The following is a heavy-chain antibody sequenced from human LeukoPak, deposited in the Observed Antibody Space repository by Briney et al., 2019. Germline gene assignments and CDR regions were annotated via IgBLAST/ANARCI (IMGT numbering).Heavy chain of an antibody. Sequence: GGSLRLSCAASGFTFSSYDMHWVRQATGKGLEWVSAIGFAGDTYYAGSVKGRFTISRENAKKSLYLQMYSLRAGDTAVYYCARGNILTGYEYWGQGTLVTVSS. CDR2: IGFAGDT. V-gene: IGHV3-13*04. CDR1: GFTFSSYD. J-gene: IGHJ4*02. D-gene: IGHD3-9*01. CDR3: ARGNILTGYEY.